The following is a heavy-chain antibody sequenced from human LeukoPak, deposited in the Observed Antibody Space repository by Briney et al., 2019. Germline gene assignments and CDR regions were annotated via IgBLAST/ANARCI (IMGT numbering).Heavy chain of an antibody. Sequence: GGSLRLSCAASGFTFSSYAMSWVRQAPGKGLEWVSAISGSGGSTYYADSVKGRFTISRDNSKNTLYLQMNSLRAEDTAVYYCARDLGSWYPTYYYYGMDVWGQGATVTVSS. CDR2: ISGSGGST. V-gene: IGHV3-23*01. CDR1: GFTFSSYA. D-gene: IGHD6-13*01. CDR3: ARDLGSWYPTYYYYGMDV. J-gene: IGHJ6*02.